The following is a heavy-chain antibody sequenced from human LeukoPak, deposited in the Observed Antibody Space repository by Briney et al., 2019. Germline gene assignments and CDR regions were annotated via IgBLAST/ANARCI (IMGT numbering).Heavy chain of an antibody. J-gene: IGHJ4*02. V-gene: IGHV1-18*01. CDR3: ARDWDSRNDYFDP. CDR1: GYTFTSYG. Sequence: GASVKVSCKASGYTFTSYGISWVRQAPGQGLEWMGWTSAHNDDTNYAETLQGRLTTTTDISTSTAYMELTSLRSDDTAVYYCARDWDSRNDYFDPWGQGTLVIVSS. CDR2: TSAHNDDT. D-gene: IGHD1-1*01.